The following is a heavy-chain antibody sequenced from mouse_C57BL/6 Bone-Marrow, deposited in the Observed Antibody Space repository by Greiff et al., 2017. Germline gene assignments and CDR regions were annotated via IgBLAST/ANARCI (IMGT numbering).Heavy chain of an antibody. Sequence: QLQQPGAELVRPGSSVKLSCKASGYTFTSYWMDWVKQRPGQGLEWIGNIYPSDSETHYNQKFKDKATLTVDKSSSTAYMQLSSLTSEDSAVYYCGTGVYYFDYWGQGTTLTVSS. CDR1: GYTFTSYW. D-gene: IGHD4-1*01. CDR2: IYPSDSET. V-gene: IGHV1-61*01. CDR3: GTGVYYFDY. J-gene: IGHJ2*01.